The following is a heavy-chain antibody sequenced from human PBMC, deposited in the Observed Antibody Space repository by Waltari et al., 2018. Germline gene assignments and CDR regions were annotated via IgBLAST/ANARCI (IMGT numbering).Heavy chain of an antibody. V-gene: IGHV3-23*01. Sequence: EVQLLESGGGLVQPGGSLRLSCAASGFTYSSYAMHWVRQAPGKGLEWVSAISGSGGSTYYADSVKGRFTISRDNSKNTLYLQMNSLRAEDTAVYYCAKDHSSIAAEIYFDYWGQGTLVTVSS. J-gene: IGHJ4*02. CDR2: ISGSGGST. D-gene: IGHD6-6*01. CDR3: AKDHSSIAAEIYFDY. CDR1: GFTYSSYA.